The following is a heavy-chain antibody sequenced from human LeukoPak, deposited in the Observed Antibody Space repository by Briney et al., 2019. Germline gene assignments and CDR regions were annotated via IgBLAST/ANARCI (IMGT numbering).Heavy chain of an antibody. CDR3: AKDNYDYGDYDGGDY. CDR1: GFTFSSYG. V-gene: IGHV3-30*02. D-gene: IGHD4-17*01. J-gene: IGHJ4*02. Sequence: GGSLRLSCAASGFTFSSYGMHWVRQAPGKGLEWVAFIRYDGSNKYYADSVKSRFTISRDNSKTTLYLQMNSLRAEDTAVYYCAKDNYDYGDYDGGDYWGQGTLVTVSS. CDR2: IRYDGSNK.